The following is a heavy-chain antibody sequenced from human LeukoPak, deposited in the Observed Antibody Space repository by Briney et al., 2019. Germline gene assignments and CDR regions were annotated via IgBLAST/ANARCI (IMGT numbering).Heavy chain of an antibody. CDR1: GGSISSYY. CDR2: IYYSGST. Sequence: SETLSLTCTVSGGSISSYYWSWIRQPPGKGLEWIGYIYYSGSTNYNPSLKSRVTVSVDTSKNQFSLKLSSVTAADTAVYFCARGPYSYDSSGAFDIWGQGTMVTVSS. V-gene: IGHV4-59*08. CDR3: ARGPYSYDSSGAFDI. J-gene: IGHJ3*02. D-gene: IGHD3-22*01.